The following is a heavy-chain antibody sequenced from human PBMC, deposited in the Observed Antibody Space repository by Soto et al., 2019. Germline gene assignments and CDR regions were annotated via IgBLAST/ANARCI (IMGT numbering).Heavy chain of an antibody. CDR2: TNEDGSII. Sequence: PGGSLRLSCAASGFTFSSYWMHWVRQAPGKGLVWVSRTNEDGSIINYADSVKGRFTTSRDESKNSVYLQMNSLKTEDTAVYYCVRATYFSDSSGYTRCFDYWGQGTLVTVSS. CDR3: VRATYFSDSSGYTRCFDY. CDR1: GFTFSSYW. V-gene: IGHV3-74*01. J-gene: IGHJ4*02. D-gene: IGHD3-22*01.